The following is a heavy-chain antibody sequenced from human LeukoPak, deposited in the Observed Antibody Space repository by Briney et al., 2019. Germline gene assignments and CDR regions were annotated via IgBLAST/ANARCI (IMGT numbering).Heavy chain of an antibody. CDR3: ARYYYDSGSYGWFDP. CDR2: IYYSGST. J-gene: IGHJ5*02. CDR1: GGSISSYY. D-gene: IGHD3-10*01. Sequence: PSETLSLTCTVSGGSISSYYWSWIRQPPGKGLEWIGYIYYSGSTNYNPSLKSRVTISVDTSKKQFSLKLSSVTAADTAVYYCARYYYDSGSYGWFDPWGQGTLVTVSS. V-gene: IGHV4-59*01.